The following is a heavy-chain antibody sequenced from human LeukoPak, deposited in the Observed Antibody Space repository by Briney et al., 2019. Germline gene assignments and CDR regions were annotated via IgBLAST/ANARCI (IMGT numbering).Heavy chain of an antibody. CDR1: GFTFSDYY. D-gene: IGHD6-13*01. CDR3: ARDLGKVVAAAGYYYYYGMDV. V-gene: IGHV3-11*01. Sequence: GGSLRLSCAASGFTFSDYYMSWIRQAPGKGLEWVSYISSSGSTIYYADSVKGRFTISRDNAKNSLYLQMNSLRAEDTAVYYCARDLGKVVAAAGYYYYYGMDVWGQGTTVTVSS. CDR2: ISSSGSTI. J-gene: IGHJ6*02.